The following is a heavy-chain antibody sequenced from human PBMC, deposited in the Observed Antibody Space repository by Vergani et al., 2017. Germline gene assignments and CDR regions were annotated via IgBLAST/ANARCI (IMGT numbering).Heavy chain of an antibody. D-gene: IGHD3-10*01. J-gene: IGHJ6*03. CDR1: GFTFSSYG. CDR2: IRYDGSNK. V-gene: IGHV3-30*02. Sequence: QVQLVESGGGVVQPGGSLRLSCAASGFTFSSYGMHWVRQAPGKGLEWVAFIRYDGSNKYYADSVKGRFTISRDNSKNTLYLQMNSLRAEDTAVYYCAKDPYGSGSYYQAHDYYYYMEVWGKGTTVTVSS. CDR3: AKDPYGSGSYYQAHDYYYYMEV.